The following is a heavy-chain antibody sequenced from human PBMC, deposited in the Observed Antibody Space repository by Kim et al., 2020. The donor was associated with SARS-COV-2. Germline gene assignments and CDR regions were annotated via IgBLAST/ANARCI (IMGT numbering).Heavy chain of an antibody. D-gene: IGHD1-26*01. CDR2: IIPIFGTA. CDR3: ARDQEWEPHGHWFDP. CDR1: GGTFSSYA. V-gene: IGHV1-69*13. Sequence: SVKVSCKASGGTFSSYAISWVRQAPGQGLEWMGGIIPIFGTANYAQKFQGRVTITADESTSTAYMELSSLRSEDTAVYYCARDQEWEPHGHWFDPWGQGTLVTVSS. J-gene: IGHJ5*02.